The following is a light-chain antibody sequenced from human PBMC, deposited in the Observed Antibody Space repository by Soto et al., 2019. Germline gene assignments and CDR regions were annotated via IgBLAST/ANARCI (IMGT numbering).Light chain of an antibody. CDR2: EVS. Sequence: QSALTQPASVSGSPGQSITISCTGTSSDIGGYNFVSWYQQHPSKAPKLIIYEVSGRPSGVSNRFSGSKSGNTASLTISGLQAEDEADYYCCSYAGSTTYVFGTGTKVTVL. J-gene: IGLJ1*01. CDR3: CSYAGSTTYV. CDR1: SSDIGGYNF. V-gene: IGLV2-23*02.